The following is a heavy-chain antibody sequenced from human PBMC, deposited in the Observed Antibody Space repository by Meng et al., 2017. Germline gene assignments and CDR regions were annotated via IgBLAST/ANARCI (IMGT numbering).Heavy chain of an antibody. Sequence: SETLSLTCTVSGYSISSSSYYWGWIRQPPGKGLEWIGSIYYSGSTYYNPSLKSRVTISVDPSKDQFSLKLSSVTAADTAVYYCARLAAADLNAFDIWEQGTMITVSS. CDR1: GYSISSSSYY. J-gene: IGHJ3*02. CDR2: IYYSGST. CDR3: ARLAAADLNAFDI. D-gene: IGHD6-13*01. V-gene: IGHV4-39*07.